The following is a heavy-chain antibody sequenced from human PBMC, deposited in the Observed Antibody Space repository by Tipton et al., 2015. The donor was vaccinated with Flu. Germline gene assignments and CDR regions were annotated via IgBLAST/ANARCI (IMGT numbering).Heavy chain of an antibody. J-gene: IGHJ4*02. D-gene: IGHD3-10*02. CDR1: GYSISSGYY. CDR3: ARHTGDSVRGIIDY. V-gene: IGHV4-38-2*01. CDR2: IYHSGST. Sequence: LSCVVSGYSISSGYYWGWVRQPPGKGLEWIGTIYHSGSTYYNPSLKSRVTISVDTSKNQFSLKLSSVTAADTAVYYCARHTGDSVRGIIDYWGQGTLVTVSS.